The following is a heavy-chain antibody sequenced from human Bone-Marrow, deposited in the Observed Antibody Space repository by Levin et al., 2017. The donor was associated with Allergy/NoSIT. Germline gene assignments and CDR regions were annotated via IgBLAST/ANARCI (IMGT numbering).Heavy chain of an antibody. J-gene: IGHJ3*01. CDR1: GFIISGNY. D-gene: IGHD5-24*01. CDR3: ARDWKMDGAFDV. CDR2: IYSDDST. V-gene: IGHV3-53*01. Sequence: AGGSLRLSCEASGFIISGNYMTWVRQAPGKGLEWVSSIYSDDSTTYRDSVKGRFTISRDNSKNTLFLQMDSLRGEDTAVYYCARDWKMDGAFDVWGQGTMVTVSS.